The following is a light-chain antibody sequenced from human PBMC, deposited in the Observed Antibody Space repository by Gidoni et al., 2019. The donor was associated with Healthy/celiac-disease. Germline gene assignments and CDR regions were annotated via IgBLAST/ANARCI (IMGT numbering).Light chain of an antibody. V-gene: IGKV1-39*01. CDR3: QQSYSTPLT. J-gene: IGKJ4*02. CDR2: AAS. CDR1: QSISSY. Sequence: DIQMTQSPSSLSASVGDRVTIPCRASQSISSYLNWYQQKPGKAPKLLIHAASSLQSGVPSRFSGSGSGTDFTLTISSLQPEDFATYYCQQSYSTPLTFXGXTKVEIK.